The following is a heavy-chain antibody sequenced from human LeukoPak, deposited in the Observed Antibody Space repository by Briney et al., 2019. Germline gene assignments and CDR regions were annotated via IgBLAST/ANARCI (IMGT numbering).Heavy chain of an antibody. D-gene: IGHD3-16*02. CDR3: ARAGYTISSYRFDY. CDR1: GGSINSYW. V-gene: IGHV4-4*07. J-gene: IGHJ4*02. CDR2: IYTTGMT. Sequence: PSETLSLTCSVSGGSINSYWWSWIRQPAGKGLEFTGRIYTTGMTNYNPSLKSRVSMSVDTSKNKFSLELRSVTAADTAVYFCARAGYTISSYRFDYWGQGALVTVSS.